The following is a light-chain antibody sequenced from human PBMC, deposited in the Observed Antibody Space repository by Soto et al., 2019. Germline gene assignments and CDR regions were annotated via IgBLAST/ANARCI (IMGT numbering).Light chain of an antibody. CDR3: GTWDTGLRAYV. J-gene: IGLJ1*01. Sequence: QSVVTQPPSVPAAPGQKVTISCSGSSSSSHIGHHSVSWYQHLPGTAPKLLIYDNDQRPSGIPARFSGSKSATSATLDITGLQTGDEADYYCGTWDTGLRAYVLGTGTKLTVL. V-gene: IGLV1-51*01. CDR1: SSSSHIGHHS. CDR2: DND.